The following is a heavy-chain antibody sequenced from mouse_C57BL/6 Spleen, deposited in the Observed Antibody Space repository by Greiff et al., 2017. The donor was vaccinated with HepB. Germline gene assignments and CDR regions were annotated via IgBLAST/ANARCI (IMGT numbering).Heavy chain of an antibody. Sequence: EVHLVESGGGLVKPGGSLKLSCAASGFTFSSYAMSWVRQTPEKRLEWVATISDGGSYTYYPDNVKGRFTISRDNAKNNLYLQMSHLKSEDTAMYYCARGYVLYWYFDVWGTGTTVTVSS. CDR2: ISDGGSYT. CDR1: GFTFSSYA. V-gene: IGHV5-4*01. CDR3: ARGYVLYWYFDV. J-gene: IGHJ1*03. D-gene: IGHD2-10*02.